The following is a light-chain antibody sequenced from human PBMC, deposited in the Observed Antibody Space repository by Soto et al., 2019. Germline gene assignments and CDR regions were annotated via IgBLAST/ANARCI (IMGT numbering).Light chain of an antibody. CDR3: QQYNNWPAT. CDR2: DAS. V-gene: IGKV3-11*01. J-gene: IGKJ5*01. CDR1: QSVSSY. Sequence: EIVCTQSPATLSLSPGERATPSFRASQSVSSYLAWYQQKPGQAPRLLIYDASNRATGIPARFSGSGSGTDFTLTISSLEPEDFAVYYCQQYNNWPATFGQGTRLEIK.